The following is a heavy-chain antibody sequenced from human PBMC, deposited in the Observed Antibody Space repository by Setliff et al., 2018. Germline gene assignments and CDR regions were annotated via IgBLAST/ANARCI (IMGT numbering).Heavy chain of an antibody. CDR2: ISGSGGST. Sequence: PGGSLRLSCAASGFTFTSYAMRWVRQAPGKGLEWVSSISGSGGSTYYADSVKGRFTISRDNSNNALYLQMNSLRAEDTAIYYCAKDRRYYYYYGMDVWGQGTTVTVSS. CDR1: GFTFTSYA. CDR3: AKDRRYYYYYGMDV. J-gene: IGHJ6*02. V-gene: IGHV3-23*01.